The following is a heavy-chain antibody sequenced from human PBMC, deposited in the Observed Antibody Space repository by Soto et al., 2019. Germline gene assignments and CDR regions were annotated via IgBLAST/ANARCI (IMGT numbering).Heavy chain of an antibody. CDR2: INSDGSST. V-gene: IGHV3-74*01. Sequence: PGGSLRLSCAASGFTFSSYWMHWVRQAPGKGLVWVSRINSDGSSTSYADSVKGRFTISRDNAKNTLYLQMNSLRAEDTAVYYCARVPGYYYYYGMDVWGQGTTVTVSS. CDR3: ARVPGYYYYYGMDV. CDR1: GFTFSSYW. J-gene: IGHJ6*02.